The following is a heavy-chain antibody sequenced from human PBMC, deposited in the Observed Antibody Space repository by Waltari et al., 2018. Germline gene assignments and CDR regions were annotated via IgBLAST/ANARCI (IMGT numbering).Heavy chain of an antibody. CDR3: ARDLGITGVRAFDI. Sequence: QVQLQESGPGLVKPSQTLSLTCTVSGGSISSGSYYWSWIRQPAGKGLEWIGYIYTRGSTNSNPSLKSRVTISVDTSKNQFSLKLSSVTAADTAVYYCARDLGITGVRAFDIWGQGTMVTVSS. CDR1: GGSISSGSYY. V-gene: IGHV4-61*09. J-gene: IGHJ3*02. CDR2: IYTRGST. D-gene: IGHD3-16*01.